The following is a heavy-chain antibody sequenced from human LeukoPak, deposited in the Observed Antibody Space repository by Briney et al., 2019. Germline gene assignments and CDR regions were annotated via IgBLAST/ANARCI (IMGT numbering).Heavy chain of an antibody. CDR1: GFTFSTYG. D-gene: IGHD3-22*01. Sequence: GGSLRLSCAASGFTFSTYGMHWVRQAPGKGLEWVALISYDGSNKYYADSVKGRFTISRDNSKNTLYLQMNSLRAEDTAVYYCAKVSNYYDSTGAFDVWGQGTMVTVSS. V-gene: IGHV3-30*18. J-gene: IGHJ3*01. CDR3: AKVSNYYDSTGAFDV. CDR2: ISYDGSNK.